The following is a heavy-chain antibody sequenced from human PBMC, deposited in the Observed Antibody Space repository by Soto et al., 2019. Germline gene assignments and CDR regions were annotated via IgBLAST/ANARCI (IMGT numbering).Heavy chain of an antibody. Sequence: LSLTCTVSGGSISSGGYYWSWIRQHPGKGLEWIGYIYYSGSTYYNPSLKSRVTISVDTSKNQFSLKLSSVTAADTAVYYCARVRDYYDSSGYYSDAFDIWGQGTMVTVSS. J-gene: IGHJ3*02. CDR1: GGSISSGGYY. CDR2: IYYSGST. CDR3: ARVRDYYDSSGYYSDAFDI. D-gene: IGHD3-22*01. V-gene: IGHV4-31*03.